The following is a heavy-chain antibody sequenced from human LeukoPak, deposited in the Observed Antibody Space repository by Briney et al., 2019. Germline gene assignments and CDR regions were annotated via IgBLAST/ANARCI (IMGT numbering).Heavy chain of an antibody. V-gene: IGHV3-21*01. J-gene: IGHJ3*02. Sequence: PGGSLRLSCAASGFTFSSYSMNWVRQAPGKGLEWVSSISSSSSYIYYADSVKGRFTISRDNAKNSLYLQMNSLRAEDTAVYYCARSLGDYYYDSRGAFDIWGQGTMVTVSS. CDR2: ISSSSSYI. CDR3: ARSLGDYYYDSRGAFDI. D-gene: IGHD3-22*01. CDR1: GFTFSSYS.